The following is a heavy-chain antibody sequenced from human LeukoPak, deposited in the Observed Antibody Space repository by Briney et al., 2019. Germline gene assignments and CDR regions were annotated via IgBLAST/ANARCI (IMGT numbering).Heavy chain of an antibody. V-gene: IGHV3-21*01. Sequence: GGSLRLSCAASGFTFSSYSMNWVRQAPGKGLEWVSSISSSSSYIYYADSVKGRFTISRDNAKNSLYLQMNSLRAEDTAVYYCAREGMATTTRKSYYYYYYMDVWGKGTTVTISS. CDR3: AREGMATTTRKSYYYYYYMDV. CDR1: GFTFSSYS. J-gene: IGHJ6*03. CDR2: ISSSSSYI. D-gene: IGHD5-24*01.